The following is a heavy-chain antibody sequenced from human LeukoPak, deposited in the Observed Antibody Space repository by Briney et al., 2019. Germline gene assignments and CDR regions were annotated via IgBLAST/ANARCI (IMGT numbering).Heavy chain of an antibody. CDR3: ARRAPSHDFDD. CDR2: IKSKTDGGTT. CDR1: GFTFSNAW. Sequence: PGGSLRLSCVVSGFTFSNAWMSWVRQAPGKGLEWVGRIKSKTDGGTTDYAAPVKGRFTISRDNAKNSLYLQMNSLRVEDTALYYCARRAPSHDFDDWGQGTLVTVSS. V-gene: IGHV3-15*01. J-gene: IGHJ4*02.